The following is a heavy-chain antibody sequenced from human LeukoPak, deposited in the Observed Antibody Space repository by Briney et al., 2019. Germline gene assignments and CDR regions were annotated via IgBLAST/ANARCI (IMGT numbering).Heavy chain of an antibody. CDR2: IQPSGST. J-gene: IGHJ5*02. CDR1: DGSFSTSF. D-gene: IGHD2-2*01. CDR3: TKGSVSSTTRWFDP. V-gene: IGHV4-34*01. Sequence: SETLSLTCVAYDGSFSTSFWSWIRQPPGEGLEWIGEIQPSGSTKYNPSLKSRVTVSADTSKNEVSLRLSSVTAADTVFYYCTKGSVSSTTRWFDPWGQGTLVTVSS.